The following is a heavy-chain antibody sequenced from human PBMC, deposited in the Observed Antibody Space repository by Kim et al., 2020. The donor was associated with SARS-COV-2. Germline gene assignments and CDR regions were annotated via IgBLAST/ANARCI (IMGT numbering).Heavy chain of an antibody. V-gene: IGHV3-30-3*01. CDR3: ARDLRILTGLPPYDAFDI. Sequence: GGSLRLSCAASGFTFSSYAMHWVRQAPGKGLEWVAVISYDGSNKYYADSVKGRFTISRDNSKNTLYLQMNSLRAEDTAVYYCARDLRILTGLPPYDAFDIWGQGTMVTVSS. J-gene: IGHJ3*02. CDR2: ISYDGSNK. CDR1: GFTFSSYA. D-gene: IGHD3-9*01.